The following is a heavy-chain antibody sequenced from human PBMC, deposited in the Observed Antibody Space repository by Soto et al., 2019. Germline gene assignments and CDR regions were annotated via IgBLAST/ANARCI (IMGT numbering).Heavy chain of an antibody. J-gene: IGHJ4*02. CDR2: IYYSGST. V-gene: IGHV4-61*01. D-gene: IGHD5-12*01. Sequence: QVQLQESGPGLVKPSETLSLTCTVSGGSVSSGSYYWSWIRQPPGKGLEWIGYIYYSGSTNYNPSLKSRVTISVDTSKNQFSLKLSSVTAADTAVYYCAGYVEMATRRRFFDYWGQGTLVTVSS. CDR3: AGYVEMATRRRFFDY. CDR1: GGSVSSGSYY.